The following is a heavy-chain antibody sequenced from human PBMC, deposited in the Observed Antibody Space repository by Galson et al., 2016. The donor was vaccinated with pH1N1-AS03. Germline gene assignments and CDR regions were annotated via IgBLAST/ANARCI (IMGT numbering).Heavy chain of an antibody. CDR2: IKQGGSEK. Sequence: SLRLSCAASGFTFSGYWMSWVRQAPGKGLEWVAHIKQGGSEKYYVDSVKGRFTISRDNAKNSLYLQMNSPRAEDTAVYYCARVPYSYGMDVWGQGTTVTVSS. V-gene: IGHV3-7*01. CDR3: ARVPYSYGMDV. J-gene: IGHJ6*02. CDR1: GFTFSGYW.